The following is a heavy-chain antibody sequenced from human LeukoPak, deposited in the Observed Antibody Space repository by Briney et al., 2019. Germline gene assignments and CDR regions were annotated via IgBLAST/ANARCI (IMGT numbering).Heavy chain of an antibody. D-gene: IGHD2-2*01. V-gene: IGHV3-21*01. J-gene: IGHJ4*02. CDR1: GFTFSSYS. CDR2: ISSSSSYI. CDR3: ARGSHFETVYCSSTSCYPVHFDY. Sequence: PGGSLRLSCAASGFTFSSYSMNWVRQAPGKGLEWVSSISSSSSYIYYADSVKGRFTISRDNAKNSLYLQMSSLRAEDTAVYYCARGSHFETVYCSSTSCYPVHFDYWGQGTLVTVSS.